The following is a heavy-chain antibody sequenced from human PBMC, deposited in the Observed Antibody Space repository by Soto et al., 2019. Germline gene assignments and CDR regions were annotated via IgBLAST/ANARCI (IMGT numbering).Heavy chain of an antibody. V-gene: IGHV3-21*01. J-gene: IGHJ3*02. Sequence: GGSLRLSCAASGFTFSSYSMNWVRQAPGKGLEWVSSISSSSSYIYYADSVKGRFTISRDNAKNSLYLQMNSLRAEDTAVYYCARDPGIAGRDAFDIWGQGTMVTVSS. CDR3: ARDPGIAGRDAFDI. CDR2: ISSSSSYI. CDR1: GFTFSSYS. D-gene: IGHD6-13*01.